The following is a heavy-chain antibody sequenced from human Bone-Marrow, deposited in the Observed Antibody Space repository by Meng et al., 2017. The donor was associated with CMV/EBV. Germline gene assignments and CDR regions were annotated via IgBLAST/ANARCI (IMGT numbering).Heavy chain of an antibody. CDR3: ARGTSLFGVDLYYYYGMDV. V-gene: IGHV1-2*02. D-gene: IGHD3-3*01. J-gene: IGHJ6*02. CDR2: INPNSGGT. CDR1: GDTITGYY. Sequence: ASAKDFCKASGDTITGYYMHWVRQAPGQGLEWMGWINPNSGGTNYAQKVQGRVTMTRDTSISTAYMELSRLRSDDTAVYYCARGTSLFGVDLYYYYGMDVWGQGTTVTVSS.